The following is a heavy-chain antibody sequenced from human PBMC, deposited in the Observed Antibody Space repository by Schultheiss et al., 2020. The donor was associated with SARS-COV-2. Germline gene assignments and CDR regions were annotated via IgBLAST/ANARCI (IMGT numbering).Heavy chain of an antibody. CDR2: ISSSDTI. CDR1: GFTFSDNY. D-gene: IGHD6-19*01. CDR3: ANTRLWLVQPNARFDY. V-gene: IGHV3-69-1*01. Sequence: GESLKISCAASGFTFSDNYMNWVRQAPGKGLEWVSSISSSDTIYYADSVKGRFTISRDNAKNSLYLQMNSLRAEDTAVYYCANTRLWLVQPNARFDYWGQGTLVTVSS. J-gene: IGHJ4*02.